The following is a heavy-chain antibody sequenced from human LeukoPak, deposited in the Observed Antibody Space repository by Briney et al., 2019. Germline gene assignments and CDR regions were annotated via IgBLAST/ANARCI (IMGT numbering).Heavy chain of an antibody. Sequence: GGSLRLSCAASGFTFNNYAMSWVRQAPGKGLEYVSAITDSGDNTVYADSVRGRFSMSRDNSKTTLYLQMNTLRAEDTAIYFCARGTLPYCTAGTCYPLDCWGQGTLVTVSS. CDR1: GFTFNNYA. CDR2: ITDSGDNT. J-gene: IGHJ4*02. CDR3: ARGTLPYCTAGTCYPLDC. D-gene: IGHD2-15*01. V-gene: IGHV3-23*01.